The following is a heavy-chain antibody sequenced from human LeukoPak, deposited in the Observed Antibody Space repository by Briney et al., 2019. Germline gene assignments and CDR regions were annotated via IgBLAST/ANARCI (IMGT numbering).Heavy chain of an antibody. D-gene: IGHD2-2*01. V-gene: IGHV4-4*07. Sequence: PSETLSLTCTVSGGSISSYYWSWIRQPAGKGLEWIGRIYTSGSTNYNPSLKSRVTMSVDTSKNQFSLKLSSVTAADTAVYYCAREGDSLAIPAANYYFDYWGQGTLVTVSS. CDR2: IYTSGST. J-gene: IGHJ4*02. CDR1: GGSISSYY. CDR3: AREGDSLAIPAANYYFDY.